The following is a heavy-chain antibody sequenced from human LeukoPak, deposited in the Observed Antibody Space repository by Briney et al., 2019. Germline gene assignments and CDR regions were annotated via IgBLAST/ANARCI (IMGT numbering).Heavy chain of an antibody. Sequence: SETLSLTCAVYGGSFSGYYWSWIRQPPGKGLEWIGEINHSGSTNYNPSLKIRVNISVDTSKKQFSLKLSSVTAADTAVYYCARVKGGYDSIPPWGQGTLVIVSS. CDR1: GGSFSGYY. J-gene: IGHJ5*02. D-gene: IGHD3-22*01. CDR2: INHSGST. CDR3: ARVKGGYDSIPP. V-gene: IGHV4-34*01.